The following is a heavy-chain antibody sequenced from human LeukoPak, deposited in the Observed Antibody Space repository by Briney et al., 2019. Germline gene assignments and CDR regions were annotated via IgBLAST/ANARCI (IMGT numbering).Heavy chain of an antibody. V-gene: IGHV1-18*01. D-gene: IGHD6-13*01. CDR1: GYSFVGYG. Sequence: ASVKVSCKASGYSFVGYGITWVRQAPGQGLEWMGWFNPENGNTNYAQKVQGRVTMTADTSTSTSYMELRSLRSDDTAVYYCARDGAGSSWYLDIDYWGQGTLVTVSS. CDR3: ARDGAGSSWYLDIDY. CDR2: FNPENGNT. J-gene: IGHJ4*02.